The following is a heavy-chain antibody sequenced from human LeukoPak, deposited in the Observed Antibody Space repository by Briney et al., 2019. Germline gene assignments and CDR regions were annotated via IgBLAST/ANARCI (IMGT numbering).Heavy chain of an antibody. V-gene: IGHV4-59*07. J-gene: IGHJ5*02. CDR2: IYYSGST. D-gene: IGHD4-17*01. CDR1: GGSISSYY. Sequence: SVTLSLTCTVSGGSISSYYWSWIRQPPGKGLEWIGYIYYSGSTNYSPSLKSRVTISLGPSNNQFSLKLSPVTAAGPAVYYCARTVLLAYLNWFDPWAQETLVTVSS. CDR3: ARTVLLAYLNWFDP.